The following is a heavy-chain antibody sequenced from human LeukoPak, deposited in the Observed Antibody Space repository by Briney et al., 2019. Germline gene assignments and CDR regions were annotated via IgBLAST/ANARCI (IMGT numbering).Heavy chain of an antibody. D-gene: IGHD3-10*01. Sequence: PGGSLRLSCAASGYTFGSYAMQWVRHAPGKGLKWVSLIGWDGSYTYYADSVKGRFTISRDNSKNSLSLEMNNLRPEDTALYYCGRERRGLYIEVWGKGTTVTVSS. CDR1: GYTFGSYA. CDR3: GRERRGLYIEV. V-gene: IGHV3-43D*04. J-gene: IGHJ6*03. CDR2: IGWDGSYT.